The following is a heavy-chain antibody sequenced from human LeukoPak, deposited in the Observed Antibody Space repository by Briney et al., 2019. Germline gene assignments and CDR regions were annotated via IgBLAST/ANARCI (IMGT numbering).Heavy chain of an antibody. Sequence: PSETLSLTCAVYGGSFSGYYWSWIRQPPGKGLEWIGEINHSGSTNYNPSLKSRVTISVDTSKNQFSLKLSSVTAADTAVYYCARDLIVGATTTWGQGTLVTVSS. CDR2: INHSGST. V-gene: IGHV4-34*01. J-gene: IGHJ5*02. CDR1: GGSFSGYY. CDR3: ARDLIVGATTT. D-gene: IGHD1-26*01.